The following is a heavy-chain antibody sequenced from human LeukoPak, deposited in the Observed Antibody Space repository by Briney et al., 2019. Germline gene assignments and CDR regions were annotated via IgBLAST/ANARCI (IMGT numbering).Heavy chain of an antibody. CDR2: IYYSGNT. Sequence: SETLSLTCTVSGGSISSYYWSWIRQSPGKELEWIGYIYYSGNTKYNPSLKSRITMAVDTSKNQVSLKLTSVTAADTAIYYCAREVHYYGSGTYFFWFDPWGQGTLVTVSS. D-gene: IGHD3-10*01. CDR1: GGSISSYY. CDR3: AREVHYYGSGTYFFWFDP. J-gene: IGHJ5*02. V-gene: IGHV4-59*01.